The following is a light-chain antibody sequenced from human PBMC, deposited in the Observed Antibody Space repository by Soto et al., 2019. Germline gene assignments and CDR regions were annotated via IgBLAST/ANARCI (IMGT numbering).Light chain of an antibody. V-gene: IGKV1-33*01. Sequence: DIQMTQSPSSLSASVGDRITITCQASQDITNYLNWYQQKPGKAPKLLIYGASNLETGVPSRFSGSGSGTDFTFTIISLQPEDGATYYCQQYDNLPCTFGQGTKLEIK. CDR1: QDITNY. J-gene: IGKJ2*02. CDR3: QQYDNLPCT. CDR2: GAS.